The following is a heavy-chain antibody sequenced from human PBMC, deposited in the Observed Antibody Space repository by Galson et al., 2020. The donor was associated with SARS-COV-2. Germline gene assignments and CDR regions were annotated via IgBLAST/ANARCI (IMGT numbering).Heavy chain of an antibody. CDR1: GFTFDDYA. V-gene: IGHV3-9*03. J-gene: IGHJ6*03. D-gene: IGHD2-8*01. CDR2: ISWNSGSI. Sequence: SLKISCAASGFTFDDYAMHWVRQTPGKGLEWVSGISWNSGSIGYADSVKGRFTISRDNVRNSLYLQMNSLRVEDMALYYCAKGCYFNYNYCMDVWGTGTTVTISS. CDR3: AKGCYFNYNYCMDV.